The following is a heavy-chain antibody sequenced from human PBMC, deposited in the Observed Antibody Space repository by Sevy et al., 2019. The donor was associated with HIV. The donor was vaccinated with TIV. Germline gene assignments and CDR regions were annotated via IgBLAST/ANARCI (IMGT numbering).Heavy chain of an antibody. V-gene: IGHV3-21*01. D-gene: IGHD6-6*01. Sequence: GGSLRLSCAASGFTFSTYNMNWVRQAPGKGLEWVSSISSSSSYIYYADSVKGRFTISRDNAKNSLYLQMNSLRAEDTAVYYCASNIAARPDYWGQGTLVTVSS. CDR2: ISSSSSYI. J-gene: IGHJ4*02. CDR1: GFTFSTYN. CDR3: ASNIAARPDY.